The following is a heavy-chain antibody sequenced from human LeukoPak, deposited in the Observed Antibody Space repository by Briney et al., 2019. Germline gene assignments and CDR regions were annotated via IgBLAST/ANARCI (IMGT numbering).Heavy chain of an antibody. CDR1: GYSFTSFW. Sequence: GESLKTPCKGLGYSFTSFWIGWVRQMPGKGLEWMGIIYHGDSDPRYSPSFQGQVTISADKSISTAYLQSSSLKASDTAMYYCARHYWNDGGFDYWGQGTLVTVSS. CDR3: ARHYWNDGGFDY. J-gene: IGHJ4*02. D-gene: IGHD1-1*01. V-gene: IGHV5-51*01. CDR2: IYHGDSDP.